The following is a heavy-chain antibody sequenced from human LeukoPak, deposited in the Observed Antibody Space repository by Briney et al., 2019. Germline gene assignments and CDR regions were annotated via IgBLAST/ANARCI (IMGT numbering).Heavy chain of an antibody. CDR1: GFTFSSYS. D-gene: IGHD3-22*01. V-gene: IGHV3-21*04. J-gene: IGHJ4*02. Sequence: GGSLRLSCAASGFTFSSYSMNWVRQAPGKGLEWVSSISSSSSYIYYADSVKGRFTISRDNAKNSLYLQMNSLRAEDTALYYCAKGSNYYDSSGYYYFDYWGQGTLVTVSS. CDR2: ISSSSSYI. CDR3: AKGSNYYDSSGYYYFDY.